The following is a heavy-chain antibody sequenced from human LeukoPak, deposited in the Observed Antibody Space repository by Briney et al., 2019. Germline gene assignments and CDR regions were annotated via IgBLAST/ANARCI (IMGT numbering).Heavy chain of an antibody. J-gene: IGHJ5*02. CDR2: VRSETDGGTT. V-gene: IGHV3-15*01. CDR1: GFTFSNAW. D-gene: IGHD2-2*01. CDR3: TTLSYAAAPT. Sequence: GGSLRLSCAASGFTFSNAWMSWDRQAPGKGLEWVSRVRSETDGGTTDYAAPVQGRFTISRDDSKNTLYLQMNSLETDDTAVYYCTTLSYAAAPTWGQGTLVTVSS.